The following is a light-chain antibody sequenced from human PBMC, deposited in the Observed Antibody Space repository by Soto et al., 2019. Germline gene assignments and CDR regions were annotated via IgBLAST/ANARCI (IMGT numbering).Light chain of an antibody. CDR2: GAS. CDR1: QGISNY. V-gene: IGKV1-39*01. CDR3: QQSVKVPRM. Sequence: DIQMTQSPSSLSASAGDRVTITCRASQGISNYLNWYQQRVGTAPKLLIYGASILQSGVPARFSGSGFGTDFTLTIDSLQPEDFAIYYCQQSVKVPRMFGHGTRVEIK. J-gene: IGKJ1*01.